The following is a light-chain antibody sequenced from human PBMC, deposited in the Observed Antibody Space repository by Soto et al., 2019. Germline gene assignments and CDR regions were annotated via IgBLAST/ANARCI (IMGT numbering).Light chain of an antibody. CDR3: CSYAGSSTFDV. CDR2: AVR. J-gene: IGLJ1*01. V-gene: IGLV2-11*01. CDR1: SSDVGAYNF. Sequence: QSVLTQPHAVSGSPGESVTIFCKGTSSDVGAYNFVSWYQQHPGKAPRLLIYAVRKRPAVVPDRFSGSKSGNTASLTISGLQVKDEADYYCCSYAGSSTFDVFGTGTKVTVL.